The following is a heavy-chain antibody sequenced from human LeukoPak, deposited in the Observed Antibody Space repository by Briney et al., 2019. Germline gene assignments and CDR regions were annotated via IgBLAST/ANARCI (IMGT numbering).Heavy chain of an antibody. CDR1: GFTFSDHY. CDR2: TRNKANSYTT. Sequence: GGSLRLSCAASGFTFSDHYMDWVRQAPGMGLEWVGRTRNKANSYTTEYGASVKGRFTISRDDSKNSLSLQMNSLKTEDTAVYYCTSVQRLWLLGDWFDPWGQGTLVTVSS. CDR3: TSVQRLWLLGDWFDP. J-gene: IGHJ5*02. D-gene: IGHD5-18*01. V-gene: IGHV3-72*01.